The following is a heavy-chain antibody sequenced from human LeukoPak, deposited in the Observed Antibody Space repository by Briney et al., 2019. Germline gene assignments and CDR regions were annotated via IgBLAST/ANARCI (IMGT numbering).Heavy chain of an antibody. CDR3: ARHARGYSFGAWFDP. J-gene: IGHJ5*02. CDR2: ISNSGST. Sequence: SETLSITCTVPGGSVNSSYWSWVRRPPAKGLEWIGFISNSGSTNYSPSFTRRLTISVDTSKNQVSLRLTSVTAADTAVYYCARHARGYSFGAWFDPWGQGVLVTVSS. V-gene: IGHV4-59*02. CDR1: GGSVNSSY. D-gene: IGHD5-12*01.